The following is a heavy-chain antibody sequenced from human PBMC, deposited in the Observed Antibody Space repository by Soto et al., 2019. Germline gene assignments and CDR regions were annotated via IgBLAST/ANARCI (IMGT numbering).Heavy chain of an antibody. CDR3: VHSFYELSGPFLFDY. D-gene: IGHD2-15*01. Sequence: QITLKESGPTLVKPTQTLTLTCTFSGFSLTTTGVGVGWVRQPPGKALEWLALIYWDDDRRLSPSLKNRLTITRDTSKDQVVLTLTNMDPVDTATYYCVHSFYELSGPFLFDYWGQGTLVTVSS. CDR1: GFSLTTTGVG. J-gene: IGHJ4*02. V-gene: IGHV2-5*02. CDR2: IYWDDDR.